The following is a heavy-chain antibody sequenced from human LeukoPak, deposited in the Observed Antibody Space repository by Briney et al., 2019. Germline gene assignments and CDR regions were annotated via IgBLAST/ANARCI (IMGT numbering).Heavy chain of an antibody. V-gene: IGHV3-23*01. J-gene: IGHJ4*02. CDR1: GFIFSHYG. D-gene: IGHD2-15*01. CDR3: AREVVTYYFDY. CDR2: IRGRGSPT. Sequence: GGSLRLSCAASGFIFSHYGMSWVRQAPGKGLEWVSSIRGRGSPTYYADSVKGRFTISRDNSKNTLYLQMNSLRAEDTAVYYCAREVVTYYFDYWGQGTLVTVSS.